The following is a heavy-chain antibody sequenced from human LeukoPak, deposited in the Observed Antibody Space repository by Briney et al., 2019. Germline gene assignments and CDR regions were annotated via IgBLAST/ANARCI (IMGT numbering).Heavy chain of an antibody. CDR3: ARGSSTRGFDP. CDR2: TYYRSKWFD. CDR1: GDSVSSNSAA. D-gene: IGHD6-13*01. V-gene: IGHV6-1*01. Sequence: SQTLSLTFAISGDSVSSNSAAWSWIRQSPSRGLEWLGRTYYRSKWFDDYAVSVKSRITINPDTSKNQFSLQLNSVTPEDTAVYYCARGSSTRGFDPWGQGTLVTVSS. J-gene: IGHJ5*02.